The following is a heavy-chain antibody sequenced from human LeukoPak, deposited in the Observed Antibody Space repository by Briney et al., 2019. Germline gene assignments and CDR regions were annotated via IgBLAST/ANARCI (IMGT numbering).Heavy chain of an antibody. D-gene: IGHD4-17*01. V-gene: IGHV3-23*01. CDR1: GFSVSSNY. Sequence: GGSLRLSCAASGFSVSSNYMSWVRQAPGKGLEWVSVISGSGSGVSAYYADSVKGRFTISRDNSKNTVFLQMNSLRAEDSAVYYCAKDDTHDPKSGDYDGWGQGTLVTVSS. J-gene: IGHJ4*02. CDR3: AKDDTHDPKSGDYDG. CDR2: ISGSGSGVSA.